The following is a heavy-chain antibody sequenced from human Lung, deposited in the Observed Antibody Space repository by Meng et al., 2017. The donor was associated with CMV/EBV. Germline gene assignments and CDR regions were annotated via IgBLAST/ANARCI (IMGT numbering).Heavy chain of an antibody. CDR1: GFTFSRYW. Sequence: GGSXRLSCAASGFTFSRYWMHWVRQAPGEGLVWVSGISSDGTTTTYADSVRGRFTISRDNAKNTLYLQMNSLRAEDTAVYYCARVPWYVDLWGRGTLVTVSS. V-gene: IGHV3-74*01. J-gene: IGHJ2*01. CDR3: ARVPWYVDL. CDR2: ISSDGTTT.